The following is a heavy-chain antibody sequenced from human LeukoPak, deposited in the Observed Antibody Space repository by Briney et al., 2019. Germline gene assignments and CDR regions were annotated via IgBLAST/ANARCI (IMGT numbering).Heavy chain of an antibody. CDR1: GFTFSDSW. CDR3: ARDILGYDFWSGYYFDY. V-gene: IGHV3-7*01. Sequence: GGSLRLSCAASGFTFSDSWMTWVRQAPGKGLEWVAIIKQDGSEKYYVDSVKGRFTISRDNAKNSLYLQMNSLRAEDTAVYYCARDILGYDFWSGYYFDYWGQGTLVTVSS. D-gene: IGHD3-3*01. CDR2: IKQDGSEK. J-gene: IGHJ4*02.